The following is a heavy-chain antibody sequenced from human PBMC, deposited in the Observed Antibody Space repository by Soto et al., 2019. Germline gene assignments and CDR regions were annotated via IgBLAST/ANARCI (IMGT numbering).Heavy chain of an antibody. CDR2: ISKSDYT. CDR3: AREDSIIIPAVSDF. Sequence: PGGSLRLSCTVSGFAFNNYGINWVRQAPGKGLEWVSSISKSDYTYYSDSVKGRFTISRDNAMNSVSLQMNTLRVEDTAVYYCAREDSIIIPAVSDFWGQGTLVTVS. D-gene: IGHD2-2*01. CDR1: GFAFNNYG. V-gene: IGHV3-21*01. J-gene: IGHJ4*02.